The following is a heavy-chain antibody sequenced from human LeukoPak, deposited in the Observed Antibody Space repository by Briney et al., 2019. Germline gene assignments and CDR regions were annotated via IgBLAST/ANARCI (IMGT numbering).Heavy chain of an antibody. CDR3: ARSYCSSTSCYDGFWFDP. V-gene: IGHV1-8*01. J-gene: IGHJ5*02. D-gene: IGHD2-2*01. CDR1: GYTFTSYG. Sequence: ASVKVSCKASGYTFTSYGINWVRQATGQGLEWMGWMNPNSGNTGYAQKFQGRVTMTRNTSISTAYMELSSLRSEDTAVYYCARSYCSSTSCYDGFWFDPWGQGTLVTVSS. CDR2: MNPNSGNT.